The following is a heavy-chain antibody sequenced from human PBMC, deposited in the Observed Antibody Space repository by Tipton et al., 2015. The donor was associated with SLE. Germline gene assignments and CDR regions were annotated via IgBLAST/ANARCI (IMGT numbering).Heavy chain of an antibody. CDR3: ARASWDHRGSGSFSDY. CDR1: GGSISSSNYY. V-gene: IGHV4-39*07. J-gene: IGHJ4*02. Sequence: TLSLTCTVSGGSISSSNYYWGWIRQPPGKGLEWIGTIYYTGSTYYDPSLQSRVTISLDMSRNQFSLILSSVTAADTAVYYCARASWDHRGSGSFSDYWGQGKLVTVSS. CDR2: IYYTGST. D-gene: IGHD3-10*01.